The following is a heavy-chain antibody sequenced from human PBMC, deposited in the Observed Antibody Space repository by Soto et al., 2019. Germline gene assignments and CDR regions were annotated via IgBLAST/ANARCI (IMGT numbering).Heavy chain of an antibody. J-gene: IGHJ4*02. CDR1: RYSFTDYW. D-gene: IGHD3-16*01. Sequence: GESLKISCKAFRYSFTDYWIGWVRQMPGKGLEWMGFIYPGDSDTRYSPSFQGQVTISADKSISTAYLQWSSLKASDSAIYFCESYADRRYFFDYSAQRTVVPGSS. CDR3: ESYADRRYFFDY. V-gene: IGHV5-51*01. CDR2: IYPGDSDT.